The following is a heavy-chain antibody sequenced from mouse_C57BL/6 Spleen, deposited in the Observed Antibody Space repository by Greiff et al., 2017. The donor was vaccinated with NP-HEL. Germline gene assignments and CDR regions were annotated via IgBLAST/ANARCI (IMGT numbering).Heavy chain of an antibody. Sequence: EVKLMESGGGLVQPKGSLKLSCAASGFSFNTYAMNWVRQAPGKGLEWVARIRSKSNNYATYYADSVKDRFTISRDDSESMLYLQMNNLKTEDTAMYYCVGTDFAYWGQGTLVTVSA. CDR3: VGTDFAY. V-gene: IGHV10-1*01. CDR1: GFSFNTYA. CDR2: IRSKSNNYAT. J-gene: IGHJ3*01.